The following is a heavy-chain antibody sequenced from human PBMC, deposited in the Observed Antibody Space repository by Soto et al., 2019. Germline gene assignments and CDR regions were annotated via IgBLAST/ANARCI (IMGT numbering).Heavy chain of an antibody. Sequence: PSDPLTRTFTPAGTPILTSPYNRCWILHPPGYELLYIGSVYNNGQTYYNPSLTSPVTISIDTSKNQFSLSLRSVTAADTAVYFCVRRGRTSNGDWFDLWGYGILLPVS. CDR1: GTPILTSPYN. D-gene: IGHD3-3*02. J-gene: IGHJ5*02. CDR2: VYNNGQT. V-gene: IGHV4-39*01. CDR3: VRRGRTSNGDWFDL.